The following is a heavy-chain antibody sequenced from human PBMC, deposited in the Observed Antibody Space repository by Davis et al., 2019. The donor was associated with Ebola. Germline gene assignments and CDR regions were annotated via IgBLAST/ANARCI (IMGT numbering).Heavy chain of an antibody. CDR2: ISAYNGNT. J-gene: IGHJ5*02. CDR3: ARSPEDSTGWNDWFDP. CDR1: GYTFTSYG. Sequence: AASVKVSCKASGYTFTSYGISWVRQAPGQGLEWMGWISAYNGNTNYARKFQGRVTMTRDITIGTAYMELTSLTSEDTAVYYCARSPEDSTGWNDWFDPWGQGTLVTVSS. V-gene: IGHV1-18*01. D-gene: IGHD6-19*01.